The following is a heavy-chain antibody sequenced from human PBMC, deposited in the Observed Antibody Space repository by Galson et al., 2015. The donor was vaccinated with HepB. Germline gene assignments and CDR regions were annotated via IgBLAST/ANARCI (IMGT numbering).Heavy chain of an antibody. J-gene: IGHJ4*02. V-gene: IGHV1-69*13. CDR1: GGTFSSYA. Sequence: SVKVSCKASGGTFSSYAISWVRQAPGQGLEWMGGIIPIFGTANYAQKFQGRVTITADESTSTAYMELSSLRSEDTAVYYCARGRDCSGGSCYFDYWGQGALVTVSS. CDR2: IIPIFGTA. D-gene: IGHD2-15*01. CDR3: ARGRDCSGGSCYFDY.